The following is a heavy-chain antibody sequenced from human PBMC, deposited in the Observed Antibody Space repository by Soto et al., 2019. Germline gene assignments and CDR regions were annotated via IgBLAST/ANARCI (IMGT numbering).Heavy chain of an antibody. Sequence: QVQLVESAGGVVQPGRSLRLSCAASGFTFSSYVMHWVRQAPGKGLEWVAFISYDGSNKYYADSVKGRFTISRDNSKNTLDLQMNSLRAEDTAVYYCARGGGSFGDYCGQGTLVTVSA. J-gene: IGHJ4*02. CDR3: ARGGGSFGDY. V-gene: IGHV3-30-3*01. D-gene: IGHD1-26*01. CDR1: GFTFSSYV. CDR2: ISYDGSNK.